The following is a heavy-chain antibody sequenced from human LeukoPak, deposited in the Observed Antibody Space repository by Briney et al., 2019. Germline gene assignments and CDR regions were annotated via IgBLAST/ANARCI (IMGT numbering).Heavy chain of an antibody. V-gene: IGHV1-24*01. D-gene: IGHD2-15*01. CDR2: FDPEDGET. Sequence: ASVKVSFTVSGYTLTELSMHWVRQAPGKGREWMGGFDPEDGETIYAQKFQGRVTMTEDTSTDTAYMELSSLRSEDTAVYYCATAPGGYCSGGSCDYWGQGTLVTVSS. CDR3: ATAPGGYCSGGSCDY. CDR1: GYTLTELS. J-gene: IGHJ4*02.